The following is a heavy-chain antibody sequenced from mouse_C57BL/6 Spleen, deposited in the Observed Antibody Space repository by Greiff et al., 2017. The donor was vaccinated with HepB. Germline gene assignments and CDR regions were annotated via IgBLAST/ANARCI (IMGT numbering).Heavy chain of an antibody. J-gene: IGHJ3*01. CDR1: GFNIKNTY. CDR3: ASLYYYYDEGFAY. V-gene: IGHV14-3*01. Sequence: VQLQQSVAELVRPGASVKLSCTASGFNIKNTYMHWVKQRPEQGLEWIGRIEPANGNTKYAPKFQGKATITADTSSNTAYLQLSILSSYDTAISYCASLYYYYDEGFAYWGQGTLVTVSA. D-gene: IGHD2-4*01. CDR2: IEPANGNT.